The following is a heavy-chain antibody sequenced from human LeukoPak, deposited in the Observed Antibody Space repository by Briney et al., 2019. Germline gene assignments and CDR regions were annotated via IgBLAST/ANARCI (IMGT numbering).Heavy chain of an antibody. CDR3: AILYSTNY. CDR2: ISNSGGFT. V-gene: IGHV3-23*01. D-gene: IGHD6-13*01. Sequence: GGSLRLSCAASGFTFSSYAMTWVRQAPGKGLEWVSGISNSGGFTYYADSVKGRLTISRDNSKNTLYLQMNSLRAEDTALYYCAILYSTNYWGQGTLVAVSS. J-gene: IGHJ4*02. CDR1: GFTFSSYA.